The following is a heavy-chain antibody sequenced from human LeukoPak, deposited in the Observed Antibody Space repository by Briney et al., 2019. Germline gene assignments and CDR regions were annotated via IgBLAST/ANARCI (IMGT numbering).Heavy chain of an antibody. CDR1: GGSISSGDYY. CDR2: IYYSGST. CDR3: AGVRSTYYYDSSGYTDAFDI. V-gene: IGHV4-61*08. D-gene: IGHD3-22*01. J-gene: IGHJ3*02. Sequence: PSETLSLTCTVSGGSISSGDYYWSWIRQPPGKGLEWIGYIYYSGSTNYNPSLRSRVTMSVDTSKNQFSLKLSSVTAADTAVYYCAGVRSTYYYDSSGYTDAFDIWGQGTMVTVSS.